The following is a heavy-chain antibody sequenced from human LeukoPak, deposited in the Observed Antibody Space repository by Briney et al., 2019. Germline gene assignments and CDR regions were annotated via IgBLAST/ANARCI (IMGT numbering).Heavy chain of an antibody. CDR2: IFYTGNT. V-gene: IGHV4-39*01. J-gene: IGHJ4*02. CDR3: ARLDGSGSFCQQSFDY. Sequence: SETLSLTCTVSGGSVSSSSHYWGWVRQPPGKGLEWIGTIFYTGNTDYNPSLKSRVTISVDTSKNQFSLKVNSVTAADTAVYSCARLDGSGSFCQQSFDYWGQGTLVTVSS. D-gene: IGHD3-10*01. CDR1: GGSVSSSSHY.